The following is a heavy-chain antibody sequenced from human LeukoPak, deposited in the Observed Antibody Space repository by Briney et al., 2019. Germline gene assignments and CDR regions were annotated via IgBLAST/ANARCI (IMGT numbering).Heavy chain of an antibody. Sequence: SQTLSLTCTVSGGSISSGDYYWSWIRQPPGKGLEWIGYIYYSGSTYYNPSLKSRFTISVATSKTPFSLTLSSVPAPDPAVYYCAISGSYGGWFDPWGQGTLVTVSS. J-gene: IGHJ5*02. CDR2: IYYSGST. D-gene: IGHD1-26*01. V-gene: IGHV4-30-4*08. CDR1: GGSISSGDYY. CDR3: AISGSYGGWFDP.